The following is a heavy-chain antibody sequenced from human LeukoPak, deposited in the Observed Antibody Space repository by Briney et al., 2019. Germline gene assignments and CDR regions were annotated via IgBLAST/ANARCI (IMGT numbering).Heavy chain of an antibody. CDR2: IIPILGIA. CDR1: GGTFSSYA. Sequence: SVKVSCKASGGTFSSYAISWVRQAPGQGDEWMGRIIPILGIANYAQKFQGRVTITADKSTSTAYMELSSLRSEDTAVYYCARDGYSYGLDYWGQGTLVTVSS. D-gene: IGHD5-18*01. CDR3: ARDGYSYGLDY. J-gene: IGHJ4*02. V-gene: IGHV1-69*04.